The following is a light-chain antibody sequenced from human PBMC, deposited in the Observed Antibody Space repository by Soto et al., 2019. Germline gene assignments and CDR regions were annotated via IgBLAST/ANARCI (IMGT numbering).Light chain of an antibody. CDR3: QQYDSPPVT. CDR2: GAY. Sequence: EIVLTQSPGTLSLSPGERATLSCRASQSVSATYLGWYQQKPDQAPRLLIYGAYNRATGIPDRFSGSGSGADFTLTISRLEPEDFAVYYCQQYDSPPVTFGQGTKVEI. CDR1: QSVSATY. V-gene: IGKV3-20*01. J-gene: IGKJ1*01.